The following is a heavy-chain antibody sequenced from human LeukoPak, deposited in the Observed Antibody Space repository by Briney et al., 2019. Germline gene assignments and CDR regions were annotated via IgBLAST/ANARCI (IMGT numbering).Heavy chain of an antibody. CDR3: ATHGYSYGKYYYYYGMDV. CDR2: INHSGST. Sequence: ASETLSLTCAVYGGSFSGYCWSWIRQPPGKGLEWIGEINHSGSTNYNPSLKSRVTISVDTSKNQFSLKLSSVTAADTAVYYCATHGYSYGKYYYYYGMDVWGQGTTVTVSS. CDR1: GGSFSGYC. D-gene: IGHD5-18*01. V-gene: IGHV4-34*01. J-gene: IGHJ6*02.